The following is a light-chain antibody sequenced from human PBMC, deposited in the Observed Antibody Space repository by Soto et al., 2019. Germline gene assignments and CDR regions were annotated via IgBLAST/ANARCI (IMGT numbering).Light chain of an antibody. V-gene: IGLV1-40*01. CDR2: GNS. J-gene: IGLJ1*01. Sequence: QAVVTQPPSVSGAPGQRVTISCTGSSSNIGAGYDVHWYQQLPGTAPKLLIYGNSNRPSGVPDRFSGSKSGTSASLAITGLQAEDEADYYCQSYDSSLSAPFFGTGTKLTVL. CDR1: SSNIGAGYD. CDR3: QSYDSSLSAPF.